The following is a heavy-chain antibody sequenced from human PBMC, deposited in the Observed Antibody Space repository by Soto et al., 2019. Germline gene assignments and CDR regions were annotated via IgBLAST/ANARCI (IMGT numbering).Heavy chain of an antibody. V-gene: IGHV4-30-2*01. CDR2: IYHSGST. J-gene: IGHJ4*02. CDR1: GGSISSGGYS. CDR3: AREGGTYSNSPYFDY. D-gene: IGHD4-4*01. Sequence: QLQLQESGSGLVKPSQTLSLTCAVSGGSISSGGYSWSWIRQPPGKGLEWIGYIYHSGSTYYNPSLKSRVTIXXDXSXXQFSLKLSSVTAADTAVYYCAREGGTYSNSPYFDYWGQGTLVTVSS.